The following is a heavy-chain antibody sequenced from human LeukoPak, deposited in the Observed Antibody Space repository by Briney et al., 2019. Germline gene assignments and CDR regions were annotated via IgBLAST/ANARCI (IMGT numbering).Heavy chain of an antibody. D-gene: IGHD6-6*01. Sequence: GGSLRLSCAASGFTSSNHGMNWVRQAPGKGLEWVSTISGSGAGTYYADSVKGRFTISRDNSKNTLYLQMNSLRVEDTAVYYCAKHHRMAARLVYFDYWGQGTLVTVSS. CDR3: AKHHRMAARLVYFDY. V-gene: IGHV3-23*01. CDR1: GFTSSNHG. CDR2: ISGSGAGT. J-gene: IGHJ4*02.